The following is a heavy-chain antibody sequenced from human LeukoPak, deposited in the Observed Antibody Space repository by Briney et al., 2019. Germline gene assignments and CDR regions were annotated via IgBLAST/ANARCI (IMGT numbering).Heavy chain of an antibody. CDR1: GCTFRSYE. CDR2: LSSSGSAF. CDR3: ARSARLMKGVVEVTALDD. Sequence: GGSLRLSCEDSGCTFRSYEMNWVRQAPGKGLEWIGYLSSSGSAFSYADSVKSRFTIARDNAKNSVYLEMNSLRADDTAVYYCARSARLMKGVVEVTALDDWGQGTLVTVSS. V-gene: IGHV3-48*03. D-gene: IGHD3-3*01. J-gene: IGHJ4*02.